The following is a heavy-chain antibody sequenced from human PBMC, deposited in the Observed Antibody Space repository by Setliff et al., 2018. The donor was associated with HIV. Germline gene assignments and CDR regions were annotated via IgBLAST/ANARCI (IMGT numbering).Heavy chain of an antibody. CDR3: ARVDTMLLFFDL. D-gene: IGHD3-10*02. Sequence: SETLSLTCVVSGYSVTSDYYWGWIRQSPGKGLEWIGSVYYSGSTYHNQSLKSRITISIDTSKDHFSLHLTSVTAADTAIYYGARVDTMLLFFDLWGQGTLVTVSS. V-gene: IGHV4-38-2*01. CDR2: VYYSGST. J-gene: IGHJ4*02. CDR1: GYSVTSDYY.